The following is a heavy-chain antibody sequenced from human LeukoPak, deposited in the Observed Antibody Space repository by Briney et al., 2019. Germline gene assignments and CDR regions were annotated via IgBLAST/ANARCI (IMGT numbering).Heavy chain of an antibody. V-gene: IGHV1-46*01. J-gene: IGHJ4*02. Sequence: ASVSVSCRASGYTFTSYYMHWVRQPPGQGLEWMGIINPSGGSTSYAQKFQGRVTMTRDTSTSTVYMDLSSLSSEDTAVYYCARDGMGPSYWGQGTLVTVSS. CDR3: ARDGMGPSY. D-gene: IGHD1-14*01. CDR1: GYTFTSYY. CDR2: INPSGGST.